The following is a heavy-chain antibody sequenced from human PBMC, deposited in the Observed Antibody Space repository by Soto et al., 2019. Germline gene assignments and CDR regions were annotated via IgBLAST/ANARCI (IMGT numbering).Heavy chain of an antibody. CDR3: SRLWAGGDDRDSPPYYLDY. CDR1: GFTFSGSA. CDR2: IKARSYNYAT. Sequence: EVQLVESGGGLVQPGGSVIISCAASGFTFSGSATHWVRQASGKGLEWVGRIKARSYNYATAYTASLKGRFTISRDDSKNTAYLQMNSLKTEDTAVYFCSRLWAGGDDRDSPPYYLDYWGQGTLVTVSS. D-gene: IGHD3-16*01. J-gene: IGHJ4*02. V-gene: IGHV3-73*02.